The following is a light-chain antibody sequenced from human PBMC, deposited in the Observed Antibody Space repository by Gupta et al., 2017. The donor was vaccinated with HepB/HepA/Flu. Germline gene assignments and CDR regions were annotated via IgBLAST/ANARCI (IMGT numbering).Light chain of an antibody. CDR3: QQTYTTPIT. V-gene: IGKV1-39*01. CDR2: TTS. CDR1: QSINTF. Sequence: DIQMTQSPSSLSASVGDTVTITCRASQSINTFLHWYQQRPGRAPKLLISTTSTLQSGVPSRFSGRGSGTDFTLTISSLQPEDFATYYCQQTYTTPITFGQGTRLEIK. J-gene: IGKJ5*01.